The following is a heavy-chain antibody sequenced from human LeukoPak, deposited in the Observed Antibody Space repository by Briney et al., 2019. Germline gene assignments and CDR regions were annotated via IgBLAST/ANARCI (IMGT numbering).Heavy chain of an antibody. CDR1: GGSISNYY. J-gene: IGHJ4*02. CDR3: ARGPLDSGYTYFDY. Sequence: SETLSLTCTVSGGSISNYYWSWIRQPPGKGLEWIGYIYYSGSTNYNPSLKSRVTISVDTSKNQFSLKLSSVTAADTAVYYCARGPLDSGYTYFDYWGQGTLVSVAS. D-gene: IGHD5-12*01. V-gene: IGHV4-59*01. CDR2: IYYSGST.